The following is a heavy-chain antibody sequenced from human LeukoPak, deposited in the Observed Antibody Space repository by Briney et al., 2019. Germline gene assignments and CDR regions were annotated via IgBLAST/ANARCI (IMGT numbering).Heavy chain of an antibody. CDR1: GFTFSDYY. D-gene: IGHD6-13*01. Sequence: GSLRLSCAASGFTFSDYYMSWIRQAPGKGLQWVSYMSSSGRTTHYADSVKGRFTISRDNAKNSLYLQMNSLRAEDTAVYYCARDHDSSSCPYFDYWGQGTLVTVSS. CDR3: ARDHDSSSCPYFDY. V-gene: IGHV3-11*04. CDR2: MSSSGRTT. J-gene: IGHJ4*02.